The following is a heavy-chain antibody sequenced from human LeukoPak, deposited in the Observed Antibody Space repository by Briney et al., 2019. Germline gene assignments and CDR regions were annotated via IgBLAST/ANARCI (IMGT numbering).Heavy chain of an antibody. CDR3: ARLIYYDSSGYYHAPDY. D-gene: IGHD3-22*01. CDR2: ISSSSSYI. V-gene: IGHV3-21*01. CDR1: GFTFSSYS. J-gene: IGHJ4*02. Sequence: AGGSLRLSCAASGFTFSSYSMNWVRQAPGKGLEWVSSISSSSSYIYYADSVKGRFTISRDNAKNSLYLQMNSLRAEDTAVYYCARLIYYDSSGYYHAPDYWGQGTLVTVSS.